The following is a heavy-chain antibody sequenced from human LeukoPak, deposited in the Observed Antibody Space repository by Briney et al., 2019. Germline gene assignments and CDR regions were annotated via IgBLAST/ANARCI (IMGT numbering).Heavy chain of an antibody. CDR1: GFTFSSYG. CDR3: ARSIRGYSSGWYYFDY. Sequence: GSLRLSCAASGFTFSSYGMSWVRQAPGKGLEWIGEINHSGSTNYNPSLKSRVTISVDTSKNQFSLKLSSVTAADTAVYYCARSIRGYSSGWYYFDYWGQGTLITVSS. D-gene: IGHD6-19*01. J-gene: IGHJ4*02. CDR2: INHSGST. V-gene: IGHV4-34*01.